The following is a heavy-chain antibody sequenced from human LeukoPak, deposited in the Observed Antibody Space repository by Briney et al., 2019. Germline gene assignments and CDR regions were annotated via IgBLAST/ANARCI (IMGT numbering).Heavy chain of an antibody. J-gene: IGHJ6*02. CDR1: GGSFSGYY. D-gene: IGHD1-26*01. CDR2: IHYSGST. CDR3: ARRYSGSSRTDV. V-gene: IGHV4-59*08. Sequence: SETLSLTCAVYGGSFSGYYWSWIRQPPGKGLEWIGNIHYSGSTNYNPSLKSRVTISVDTSKNQFSLKLTSVTAADTAVYYCARRYSGSSRTDVWGQGTTVTVSS.